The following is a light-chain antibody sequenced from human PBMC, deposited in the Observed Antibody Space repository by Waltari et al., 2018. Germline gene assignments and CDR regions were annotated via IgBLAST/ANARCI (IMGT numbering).Light chain of an antibody. J-gene: IGKJ4*01. CDR1: QSVTNY. CDR2: DAS. Sequence: DIVLTQSPATLALSPGERATLSCRASQSVTNYLAWYQLKPGQAPRLLIYDASNRATGLPARFSGSGSGTDFTLTISNLEPEDSAVYYCQQRSKWPLTFGGGTKVEIK. V-gene: IGKV3-11*01. CDR3: QQRSKWPLT.